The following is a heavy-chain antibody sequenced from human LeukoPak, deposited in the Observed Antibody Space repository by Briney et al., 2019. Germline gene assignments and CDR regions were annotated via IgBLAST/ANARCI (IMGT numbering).Heavy chain of an antibody. D-gene: IGHD6-6*01. J-gene: IGHJ6*03. CDR3: ARDCIAARPYSSYYYYYYMDV. V-gene: IGHV4-39*07. Sequence: SETLSLTCTVSGGSISSSSYYWGWIRQPPGKGLEWIGSIYYSGSTYYNPSLKSRVTISVDTSKNQFSLKLSSATAADTAVYYCARDCIAARPYSSYYYYYYMDVWGKGTTVTVSS. CDR1: GGSISSSSYY. CDR2: IYYSGST.